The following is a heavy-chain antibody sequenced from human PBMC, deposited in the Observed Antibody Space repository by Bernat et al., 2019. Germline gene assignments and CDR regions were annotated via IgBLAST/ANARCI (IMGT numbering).Heavy chain of an antibody. J-gene: IGHJ4*02. V-gene: IGHV3-48*02. Sequence: EVQLVESGGGLVQPGGSLRLSCAASGFTFSSYSMNWVRQAPGKGLEWVSYISSSSSTIYYADSVKGRFTISRDNAKNSLYLQMNSLRDEDTAVYYCARVDDYIWGSYRYPSHFDYWGQGTLVTVSS. CDR1: GFTFSSYS. CDR2: ISSSSSTI. D-gene: IGHD3-16*02. CDR3: ARVDDYIWGSYRYPSHFDY.